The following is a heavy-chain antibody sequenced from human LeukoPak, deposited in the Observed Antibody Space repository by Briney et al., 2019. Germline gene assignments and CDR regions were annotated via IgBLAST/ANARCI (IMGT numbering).Heavy chain of an antibody. Sequence: PSETLSLTCTVSGGSINSTNYYWGWIRQPPGKGLEWIGSIYYSGSTYFSPSLKSRVAISVDTSKSQFSLKLSSVTAADTAVYFCARNFRTDVRIDYWGQGTLVTVSP. V-gene: IGHV4-39*01. D-gene: IGHD3/OR15-3a*01. CDR3: ARNFRTDVRIDY. CDR2: IYYSGST. CDR1: GGSINSTNYY. J-gene: IGHJ4*02.